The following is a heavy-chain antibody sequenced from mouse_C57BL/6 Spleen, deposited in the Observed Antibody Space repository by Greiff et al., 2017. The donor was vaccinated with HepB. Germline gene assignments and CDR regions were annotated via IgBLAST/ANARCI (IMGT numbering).Heavy chain of an antibody. Sequence: EVQLQQSGPELVKPGASVKISCKASGYTFTDYYMNWVKQSHGKSLEWIGDINPNNGGTSYNQKFKGKATLTVDKSSSTAYMELRSLTSEDSAVYYCARDYGNYPHWYFDVWGTGTTVTVSS. CDR2: INPNNGGT. CDR1: GYTFTDYY. D-gene: IGHD2-1*01. J-gene: IGHJ1*03. CDR3: ARDYGNYPHWYFDV. V-gene: IGHV1-26*01.